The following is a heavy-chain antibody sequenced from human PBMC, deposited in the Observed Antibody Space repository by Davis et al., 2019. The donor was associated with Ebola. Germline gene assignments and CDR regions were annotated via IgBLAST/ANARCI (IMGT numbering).Heavy chain of an antibody. V-gene: IGHV3-53*04. Sequence: GESLKISCAASGFTVSSNYMSWVRQAPGKGLEWVSVIYSGGSTYYADSVKGRFTISRHNSKNTLYLQMNSLRAEDTAVYYCARGYWRYFDLWGRGTLVTVSS. D-gene: IGHD1-1*01. CDR2: IYSGGST. CDR3: ARGYWRYFDL. CDR1: GFTVSSNY. J-gene: IGHJ2*01.